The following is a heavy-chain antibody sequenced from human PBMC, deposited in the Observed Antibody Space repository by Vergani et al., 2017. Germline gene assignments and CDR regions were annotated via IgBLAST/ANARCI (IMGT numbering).Heavy chain of an antibody. D-gene: IGHD2-15*01. Sequence: QVQLVQSGAEVKKPGSSVKVSCKASGGTFSSYAISWVRQAPGQGLEWMGGIIPIFGTANYAQKCQGRVTITADESTSTAYMELSSLRSEDPAVYYCAGDFGYCSSGSCDGMDVWGQGTTVTVSS. CDR1: GGTFSSYA. CDR3: AGDFGYCSSGSCDGMDV. J-gene: IGHJ6*02. V-gene: IGHV1-69*12. CDR2: IIPIFGTA.